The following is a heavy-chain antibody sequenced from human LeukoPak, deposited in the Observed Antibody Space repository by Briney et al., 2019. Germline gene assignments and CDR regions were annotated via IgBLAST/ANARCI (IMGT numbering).Heavy chain of an antibody. CDR2: INSDGSST. Sequence: PGGSLRLSCAASGFTFSSYWMHWVRQAPGKGLVWVSRINSDGSSTSYADSVKGRFTISRDNAKNTLYLQMNSLRAEDTAVYYCAVEDYYYGSGHNGGFDYWGQGTLVTVSS. V-gene: IGHV3-74*01. CDR1: GFTFSSYW. J-gene: IGHJ4*02. CDR3: AVEDYYYGSGHNGGFDY. D-gene: IGHD3-10*01.